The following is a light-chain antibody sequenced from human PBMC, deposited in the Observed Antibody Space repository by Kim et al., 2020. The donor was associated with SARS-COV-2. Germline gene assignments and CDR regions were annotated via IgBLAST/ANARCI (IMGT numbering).Light chain of an antibody. Sequence: QSVTTSCTETRSDVGGYNYVSWYQRHPGKAPKLMIYEVSKRPSGVPDRFSGSKSGNTASLTVSGLQAEDEADYYCSSYAGSNNLVFGGGTQLTVL. CDR3: SSYAGSNNLV. J-gene: IGLJ2*01. CDR2: EVS. V-gene: IGLV2-8*01. CDR1: RSDVGGYNY.